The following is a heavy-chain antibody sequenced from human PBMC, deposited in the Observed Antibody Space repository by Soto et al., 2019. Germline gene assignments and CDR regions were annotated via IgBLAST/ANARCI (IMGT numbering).Heavy chain of an antibody. V-gene: IGHV5-51*01. CDR1: GYVFSSYW. Sequence: PGESLKISCKSYGYVFSSYWIGWVRQMPGKGLEWMGITYPGDSDTRYSPSFQDQVTISADKFSNTAYLQWSSLKTSDTAMYYCASKCSSTSCAPLGVFDFFYGMDVRGQGTTVTV. CDR2: TYPGDSDT. J-gene: IGHJ6*02. CDR3: ASKCSSTSCAPLGVFDFFYGMDV. D-gene: IGHD2-2*01.